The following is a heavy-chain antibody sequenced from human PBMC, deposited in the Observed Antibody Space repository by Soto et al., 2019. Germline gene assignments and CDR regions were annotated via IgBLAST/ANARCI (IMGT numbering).Heavy chain of an antibody. CDR2: INNDATYR. D-gene: IGHD3-3*01. J-gene: IGHJ4*02. Sequence: PGGSLRLSCAGSGFTFSDYFITWIRQAPGKGLEWISYINNDATYRKYADSVKGRFTVSRDNAKNSVFLQMNSLRPEDTALYYCGKGDTIFGVVDDWGPGTLVIVYS. V-gene: IGHV3-11*06. CDR3: GKGDTIFGVVDD. CDR1: GFTFSDYF.